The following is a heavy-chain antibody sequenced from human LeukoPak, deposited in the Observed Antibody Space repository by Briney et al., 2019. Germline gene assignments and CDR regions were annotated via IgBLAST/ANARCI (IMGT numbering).Heavy chain of an antibody. CDR1: GFTFSSYA. CDR3: AKPISAGDLYYFDY. D-gene: IGHD4-17*01. CDR2: ISGSGGST. Sequence: GGSLRLSCAASGFTFSSYAMSWVRQAPGEGLEWVSAISGSGGSTYYADSVKGRFTISRDNSKNTLYLQMNSLRAEDTAVYYCAKPISAGDLYYFDYWGQGTLVTVSS. V-gene: IGHV3-23*01. J-gene: IGHJ4*02.